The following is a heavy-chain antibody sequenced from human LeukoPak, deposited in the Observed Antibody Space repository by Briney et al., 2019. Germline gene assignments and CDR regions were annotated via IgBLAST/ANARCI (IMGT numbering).Heavy chain of an antibody. V-gene: IGHV3-23*01. D-gene: IGHD1-20*01. CDR3: AKRGITGTTPRTRSYYFDY. J-gene: IGHJ4*02. CDR2: ISGSGGST. Sequence: GGSLRLTCAASGFTFSSYAMSWVHQAPGKGLEWVSAISGSGGSTYYADSVKGRFTISRDNSKNTLYLQMNSLRAEDTAVYYCAKRGITGTTPRTRSYYFDYWGQGTLVTVSS. CDR1: GFTFSSYA.